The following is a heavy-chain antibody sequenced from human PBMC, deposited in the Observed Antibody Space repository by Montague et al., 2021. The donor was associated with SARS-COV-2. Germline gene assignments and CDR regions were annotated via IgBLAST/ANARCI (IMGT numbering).Heavy chain of an antibody. J-gene: IGHJ6*03. CDR2: ILHGGST. Sequence: SETLSLTCAVHGGSFSTYSWNWIRQPPGKGLEWIGEILHGGSTNXNPSLKSRVTISADTSKNQFSLKLTSVAAADTAVYYCARLGDGVVPSPILGVGPYYSYYYMDVWGKGTTVTVSS. V-gene: IGHV4-34*12. CDR3: ARLGDGVVPSPILGVGPYYSYYYMDV. D-gene: IGHD3-10*01. CDR1: GGSFSTYS.